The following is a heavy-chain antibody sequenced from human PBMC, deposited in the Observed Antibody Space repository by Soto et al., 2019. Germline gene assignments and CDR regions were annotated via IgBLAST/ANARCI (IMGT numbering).Heavy chain of an antibody. CDR3: ARDVRGGYSYGFDY. CDR2: IWYDGSNR. J-gene: IGHJ4*02. CDR1: GFTFSSYG. Sequence: QVQLVESGGGVVQPGRSLRLSCATSGFTFSSYGMHWVRQAPGKGLEWVAVIWYDGSNRYYPDSVRGRFTTSRDNSKHTLYLQMNSLRAEDTAVYYCARDVRGGYSYGFDYWGQGTLVTVSS. D-gene: IGHD5-18*01. V-gene: IGHV3-33*01.